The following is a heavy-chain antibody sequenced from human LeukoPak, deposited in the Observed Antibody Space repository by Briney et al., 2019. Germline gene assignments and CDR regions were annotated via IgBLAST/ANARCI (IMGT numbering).Heavy chain of an antibody. CDR2: INPSGGST. CDR3: ARVPLVAPIDNYYFDY. D-gene: IGHD5-12*01. Sequence: ASVKVSCKASGYTFTSYYMHWVRQAPGQGLEWMGIINPSGGSTSYAQKFQGRVTMTRDMSTSTVYMELSCLRSEDTAVYYCARVPLVAPIDNYYFDYWGQGTLVTVSS. CDR1: GYTFTSYY. J-gene: IGHJ4*02. V-gene: IGHV1-46*01.